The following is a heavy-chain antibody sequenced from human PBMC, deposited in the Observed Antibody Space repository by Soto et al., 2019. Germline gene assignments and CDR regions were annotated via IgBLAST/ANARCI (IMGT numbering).Heavy chain of an antibody. Sequence: EVQLLESGGGLVQPGGSLRLSCAASGFTFSSYAMSWVRQAPGKGLEWVSAISGSGGSTYYADSVKGRFTISRDNSKNPWNIKKNSLRAKDTALYYWEKDQGWWRRKVLDHWGQGTLVTVSS. J-gene: IGHJ4*02. CDR1: GFTFSSYA. V-gene: IGHV3-23*01. CDR3: EKDQGWWRRKVLDH. CDR2: ISGSGGST. D-gene: IGHD2-15*01.